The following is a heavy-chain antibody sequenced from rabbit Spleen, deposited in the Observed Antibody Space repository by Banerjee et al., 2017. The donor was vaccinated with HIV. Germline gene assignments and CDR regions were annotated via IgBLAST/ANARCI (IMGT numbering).Heavy chain of an antibody. Sequence: EESGGDLVKPGASLTLTCTASGFSFSSSYYMCWVRQTPGKGLEWIACIYGGSPGSTAYANWARGRFTISRENAQNTVFLQMTSLTAADTATYFCARDGAGGSYFALWGQGTLVTVS. CDR3: ARDGAGGSYFAL. CDR2: IYGGSPGST. CDR1: GFSFSSSYY. V-gene: IGHV1S40*01. J-gene: IGHJ3*01. D-gene: IGHD8-1*01.